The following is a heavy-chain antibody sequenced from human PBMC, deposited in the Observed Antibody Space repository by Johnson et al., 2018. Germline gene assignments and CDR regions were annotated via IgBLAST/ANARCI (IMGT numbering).Heavy chain of an antibody. CDR1: GFTFSSYG. J-gene: IGHJ6*02. CDR3: ARDILGSSQFYYYYGMDV. D-gene: IGHD6-6*01. V-gene: IGHV3-33*01. CDR2: IWYDGSNK. Sequence: QVQLVQSGGGVVQPGRSLRLSCAASGFTFSSYGMHWVHQAPGKGLEWVAVIWYDGSNKYYADSVKGRLTISRDNSKNTLYLQMNSLRAEDTAVYYCARDILGSSQFYYYYGMDVWGQGTTVTVSS.